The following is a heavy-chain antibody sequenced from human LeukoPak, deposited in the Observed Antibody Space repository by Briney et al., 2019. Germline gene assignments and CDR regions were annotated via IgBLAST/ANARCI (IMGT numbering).Heavy chain of an antibody. J-gene: IGHJ6*03. CDR1: GGSVRRGNYY. V-gene: IGHV4-61*02. CDR2: IYTSGTT. D-gene: IGHD6-6*01. CDR3: ARWSGSVTARNYYYYMDV. Sequence: SQTLSLTCTVSGGSVRRGNYYWTWIRQPAGSGLEWIGRIYTSGTTDYNPSLRTRVTISVDASRDQFSLNLSSVTAADTAVYYCARWSGSVTARNYYYYMDVWGEGTTVTVSS.